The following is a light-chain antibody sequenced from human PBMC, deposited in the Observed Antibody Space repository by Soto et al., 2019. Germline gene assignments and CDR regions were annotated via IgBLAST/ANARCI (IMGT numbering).Light chain of an antibody. V-gene: IGKV3-20*01. CDR2: GVS. J-gene: IGKJ5*01. CDR1: QSVSNSH. CDR3: QQYDKSPLT. Sequence: EIVLTQSPGTLSLSPGERATLSCRASQSVSNSHLAWHQQKPGQAPRLLIFGVSSRAAGIPDRFSGSGSVTDFTLTISRLEPEDYAVYYCQQYDKSPLTFGGGTRLEIK.